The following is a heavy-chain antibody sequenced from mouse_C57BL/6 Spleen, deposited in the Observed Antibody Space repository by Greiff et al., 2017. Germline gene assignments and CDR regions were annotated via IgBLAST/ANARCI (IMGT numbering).Heavy chain of an antibody. CDR1: GYTFTSYW. V-gene: IGHV1-64*01. CDR2: IHPNSGST. CDR3: AKVDTTRDY. J-gene: IGHJ2*01. D-gene: IGHD2-3*01. Sequence: QVQLQQPGAELVKPGASVKLSCKASGYTFTSYWMHWVKQRPGQGLEWIGMIHPNSGSTNYNEKFKSKDTLTVDKSSSTAYMQHDSLTSEDSAVNYCAKVDTTRDYWGQGTTRTGSS.